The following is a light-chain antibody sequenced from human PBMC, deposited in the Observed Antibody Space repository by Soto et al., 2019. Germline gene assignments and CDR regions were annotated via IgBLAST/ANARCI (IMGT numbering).Light chain of an antibody. CDR2: DAS. J-gene: IGKJ5*01. Sequence: DIQMTQSPSTLSAPVGDRVTITFLASQSLNNYLAWYQQKPGKAPKLLIYDASTLERGVPSRFSGTGSGTEFTLTISSLQPDDFATYYCQQYYRSSITFGQGTRLEIK. CDR3: QQYYRSSIT. V-gene: IGKV1-5*01. CDR1: QSLNNY.